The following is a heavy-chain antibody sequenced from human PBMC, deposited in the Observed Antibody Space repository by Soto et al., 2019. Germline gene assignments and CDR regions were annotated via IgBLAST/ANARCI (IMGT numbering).Heavy chain of an antibody. CDR3: ARGGMGPLFEALGY. D-gene: IGHD2-8*01. Sequence: SETLSLTCTVSGGSISNYYWYWIRQPPGKGLEWIAYIYYSGSTNYNPSLKSRVTISVDTSKNQFSLNLTSVTAADTAVYYCARGGMGPLFEALGYWGQGALVTVSS. CDR1: GGSISNYY. V-gene: IGHV4-59*01. J-gene: IGHJ4*02. CDR2: IYYSGST.